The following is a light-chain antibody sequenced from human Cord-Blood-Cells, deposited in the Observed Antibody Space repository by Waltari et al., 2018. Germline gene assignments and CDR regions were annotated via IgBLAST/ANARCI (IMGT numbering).Light chain of an antibody. CDR1: SSDVGSYNL. CDR3: CSYAGSSTWV. V-gene: IGLV2-23*01. CDR2: EGS. Sequence: QSALTQPASVSRSPGQSITISCTVTSSDVGSYNLVPWYQQHPGKAPKLMIYEGSKRPSGVSNRVSDSKSGNTASLTISGLQAEDEADYYCCSYAGSSTWVFGGGTKLTVL. J-gene: IGLJ3*02.